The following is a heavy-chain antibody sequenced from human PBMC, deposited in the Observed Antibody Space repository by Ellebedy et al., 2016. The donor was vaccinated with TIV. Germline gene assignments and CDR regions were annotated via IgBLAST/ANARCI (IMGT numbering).Heavy chain of an antibody. CDR1: GFTFSSYA. J-gene: IGHJ2*01. CDR3: ATSPNGGETEDHWYFDL. CDR2: ISYDGSNK. V-gene: IGHV3-30*07. D-gene: IGHD3-10*01. Sequence: GESLKISCAASGFTFSSYAMHWVRQAPGKGLEWVAVISYDGSNKYYADSVKGRFTISRDNSKNTLYLQMNSLRAEDTAVYYCATSPNGGETEDHWYFDLWGRGTLVTVSS.